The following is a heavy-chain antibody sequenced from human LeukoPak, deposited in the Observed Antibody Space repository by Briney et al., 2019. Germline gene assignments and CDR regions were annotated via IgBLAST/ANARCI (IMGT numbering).Heavy chain of an antibody. D-gene: IGHD6-19*01. CDR3: ARDRGSSGWYDY. V-gene: IGHV3-21*01. Sequence: GGSLRLSCAASGFTFSSYSMNWVRQAPGKGLEWVSSISSSSSYIYYADSVKGRFTISRDNAKNSLYLQMNSLRAEGTAVYYCARDRGSSGWYDYWGQGTLVTVSS. J-gene: IGHJ4*02. CDR1: GFTFSSYS. CDR2: ISSSSSYI.